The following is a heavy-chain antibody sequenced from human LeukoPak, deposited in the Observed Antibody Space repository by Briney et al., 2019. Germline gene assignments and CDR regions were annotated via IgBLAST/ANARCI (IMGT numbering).Heavy chain of an antibody. V-gene: IGHV3-11*01. J-gene: IGHJ6*03. CDR3: ARVLRYCSGGNCYSGGLGYMDV. Sequence: GGSLRLSCAASGFTFSDSYMSWIRQAPGKGLEWVSYISSSGSIIYYADSVKGRFTISRDNAKNSLFLQMNSLRAEDTAVYYCARVLRYCSGGNCYSGGLGYMDVWGKGTTVTISS. CDR2: ISSSGSII. D-gene: IGHD2-15*01. CDR1: GFTFSDSY.